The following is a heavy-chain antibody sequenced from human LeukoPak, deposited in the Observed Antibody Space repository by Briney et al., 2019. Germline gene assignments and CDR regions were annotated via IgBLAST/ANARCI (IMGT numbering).Heavy chain of an antibody. CDR3: ARNRPRIPPFRPHGAFDI. CDR1: GGSISSYY. J-gene: IGHJ3*02. CDR2: IYYSGST. V-gene: IGHV4-59*01. Sequence: SETLSLTCTVSGGSISSYYWSWIRQPPGKGLEWFGYIYYSGSTNYNPSLKSRVTISVDTSKNQFSLKLSSVTAADTAVYYCARNRPRIPPFRPHGAFDIWGQGTMVTVSS. D-gene: IGHD2-2*02.